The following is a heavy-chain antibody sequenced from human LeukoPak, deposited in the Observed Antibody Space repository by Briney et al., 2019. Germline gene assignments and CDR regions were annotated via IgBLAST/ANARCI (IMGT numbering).Heavy chain of an antibody. J-gene: IGHJ4*02. D-gene: IGHD2-8*01. Sequence: ASVKVSCKVSGYTLTELSMHWVRQAPGKGLEWMGGFDPEDGETIYAQKFQGRVTMTEDTSTDTAYMELSSLRSEDTAVYYCATYRYCTNGVCLHYFDYWGQGTLVTVSS. V-gene: IGHV1-24*01. CDR3: ATYRYCTNGVCLHYFDY. CDR1: GYTLTELS. CDR2: FDPEDGET.